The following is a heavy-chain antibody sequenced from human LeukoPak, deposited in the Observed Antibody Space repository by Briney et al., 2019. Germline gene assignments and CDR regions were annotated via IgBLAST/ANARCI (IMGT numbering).Heavy chain of an antibody. J-gene: IGHJ5*02. CDR3: ASTMVSNYYDSSVDWFDP. CDR1: GGSISSYY. CDR2: IYYSGST. D-gene: IGHD3-22*01. V-gene: IGHV4-59*01. Sequence: ASETLSLTCTVSGGSISSYYWSWIRQPPGKGLEWIGYIYYSGSTNYNPSLKSRVTISVDTSKNQFSLKLSSVTAADTAVYYCASTMVSNYYDSSVDWFDPWGQGTLVTVSS.